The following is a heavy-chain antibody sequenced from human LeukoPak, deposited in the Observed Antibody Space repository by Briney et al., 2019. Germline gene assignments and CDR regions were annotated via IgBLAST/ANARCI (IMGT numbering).Heavy chain of an antibody. CDR1: GFPFHNYW. CDR2: VNQDGSEA. D-gene: IGHD5-12*01. J-gene: IGHJ4*02. Sequence: GRSLRLSCPASGFPFHNYWMTWVRQAPGKGLEWVAQVNQDGSEAHYADSVKARFTISRDNAKSSVSLQMNSLRAEDTAVYYCVRDGGVSGYDLLDYWGQGTLVTVSS. CDR3: VRDGGVSGYDLLDY. V-gene: IGHV3-7*01.